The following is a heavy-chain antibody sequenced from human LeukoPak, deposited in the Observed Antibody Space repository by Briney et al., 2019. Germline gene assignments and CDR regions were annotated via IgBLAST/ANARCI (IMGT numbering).Heavy chain of an antibody. CDR3: ARGEGVPAAGPSQREQEHHFDY. D-gene: IGHD6-13*01. J-gene: IGHJ4*02. V-gene: IGHV3-21*01. Sequence: KSGGSLRLSCAASGFSFSSYSMNWVRQAPGKGLEWVSSISSTSRYIYYADSLKARFTISRDNAKNSLFLQMNSLRAEDTALYYCARGEGVPAAGPSQREQEHHFDYWGQGTLVTVSS. CDR2: ISSTSRYI. CDR1: GFSFSSYS.